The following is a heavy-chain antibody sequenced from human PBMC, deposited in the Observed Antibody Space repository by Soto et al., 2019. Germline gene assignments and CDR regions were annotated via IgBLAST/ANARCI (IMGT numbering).Heavy chain of an antibody. CDR2: IYYSGST. V-gene: IGHV4-39*01. Sequence: QLQLQESGPGLVKPSETLSLTCTVSGGSISSSSYYWGWIRQPPGKGLEWIGSIYYSGSTYYNPSLKSRVTISVDTSKNQFSLKLSSVTAADTAVYYYARRGGYHSKGWYFDLWGRGTLVTVSS. CDR1: GGSISSSSYY. J-gene: IGHJ2*01. D-gene: IGHD5-12*01. CDR3: ARRGGYHSKGWYFDL.